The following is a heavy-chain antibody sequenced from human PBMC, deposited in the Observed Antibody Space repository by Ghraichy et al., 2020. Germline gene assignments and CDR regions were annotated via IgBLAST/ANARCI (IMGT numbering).Heavy chain of an antibody. CDR1: GFTFSNYA. CDR2: ISVSGGST. D-gene: IGHD1-1*01. Sequence: GESLNISCAASGFTFSNYAMTWVRQAPGKGLEWVSAISVSGGSTYFADSVRGRFTISRDNSKNTLYLQMNSLRPEDTAVYYCAKDIKATYNPRGYLDDWGQGALVTVSS. CDR3: AKDIKATYNPRGYLDD. V-gene: IGHV3-23*01. J-gene: IGHJ4*02.